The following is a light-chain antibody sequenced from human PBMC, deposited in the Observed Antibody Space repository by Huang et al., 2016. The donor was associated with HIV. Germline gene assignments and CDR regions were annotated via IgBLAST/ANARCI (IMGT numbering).Light chain of an antibody. Sequence: EIVLTQSPGTLSLSPGDRATLSCRASQSVSSNYLAWYRQKPGQAPRLLIFDASSRPTGIPDRFSGSGSGTDFSLTSSRLEPEDFAVYYCQQYGRSPFTFGPGTKVDIK. J-gene: IGKJ3*01. CDR2: DAS. CDR1: QSVSSNY. CDR3: QQYGRSPFT. V-gene: IGKV3-20*01.